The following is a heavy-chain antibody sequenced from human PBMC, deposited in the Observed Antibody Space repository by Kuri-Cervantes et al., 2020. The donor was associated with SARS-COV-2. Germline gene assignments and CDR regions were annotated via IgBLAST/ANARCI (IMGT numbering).Heavy chain of an antibody. Sequence: GSLRLSCTVSGGSISSYYWSWIRQPPGKGLEWIGSIYYSGSTYYNPSLKGRVTISVDTSKNQFSLKLSSVTAADTAVYYCASRNDMITFGGVIVMGFDYWGQGTLVTVSS. CDR1: GGSISSYY. D-gene: IGHD3-16*02. CDR2: IYYSGST. CDR3: ASRNDMITFGGVIVMGFDY. V-gene: IGHV4-39*01. J-gene: IGHJ4*02.